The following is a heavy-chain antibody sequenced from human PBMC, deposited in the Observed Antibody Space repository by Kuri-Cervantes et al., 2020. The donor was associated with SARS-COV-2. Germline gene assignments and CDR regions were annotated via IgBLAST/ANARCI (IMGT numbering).Heavy chain of an antibody. J-gene: IGHJ4*02. D-gene: IGHD6-13*01. CDR1: GSTFSSYA. Sequence: GESLKISCAASGSTFSSYATHWVRQAPGKGLEYVSAISSNEGSTYYANSVKGRFTISRDNSKNTLYLQMNSLRAEDTAVYYCAGLYSSSWSYDYWGQGTLVTVSS. V-gene: IGHV3-64*01. CDR2: ISSNEGST. CDR3: AGLYSSSWSYDY.